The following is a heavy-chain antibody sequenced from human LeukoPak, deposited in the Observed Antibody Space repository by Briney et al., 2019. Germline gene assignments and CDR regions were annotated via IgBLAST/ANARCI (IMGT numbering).Heavy chain of an antibody. D-gene: IGHD5-12*01. CDR2: ISSSGSTI. V-gene: IGHV3-48*03. CDR1: GFTFSSYE. CDR3: ARIPGRLRADYYYYYMDV. Sequence: GGSLRLSCAASGFTFSSYEMNWVRQAPGKGLEWVSYISSSGSTIYYADSVKGRFTISRDNAKNSLYLQMNSLRAEDTAVYYCARIPGRLRADYYYYYMDVWGKGTTVTVSS. J-gene: IGHJ6*03.